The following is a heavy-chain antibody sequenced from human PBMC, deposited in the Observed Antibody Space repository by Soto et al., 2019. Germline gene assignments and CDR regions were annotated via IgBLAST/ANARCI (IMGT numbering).Heavy chain of an antibody. CDR2: ISGSGGST. CDR3: VRLWGYTNNQPVPLDC. Sequence: GGSLRLSCAASGFTFSSYAMSWVRQAPGKGLEWVSAISGSGGSTYYADSVKGRFTISRDNSKNTLYLQMNSLRAEDTTVYYYVRLWGYTNNQPVPLDCWGQGTLVTVSS. CDR1: GFTFSSYA. J-gene: IGHJ4*02. D-gene: IGHD3-10*01. V-gene: IGHV3-23*01.